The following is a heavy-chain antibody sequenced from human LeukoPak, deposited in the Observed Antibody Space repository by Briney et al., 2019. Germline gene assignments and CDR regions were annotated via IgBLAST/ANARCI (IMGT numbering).Heavy chain of an antibody. J-gene: IGHJ5*02. D-gene: IGHD6-13*01. V-gene: IGHV3-21*01. CDR2: ISSSSSYI. CDR3: ARDRGSSWSGDWFDP. CDR1: GFTFSSYS. Sequence: GGSLRLSCAASGFTFSSYSMNWVRQAPGKGLEWVSSISSSSSYIYYADSVKGRFTISRDNAKNSPYLQMNSLRAEDTAVYYCARDRGSSWSGDWFDPWGQGTLVTVSS.